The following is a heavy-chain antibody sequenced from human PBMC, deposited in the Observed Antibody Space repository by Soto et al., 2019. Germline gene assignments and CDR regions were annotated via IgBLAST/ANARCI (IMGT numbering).Heavy chain of an antibody. CDR3: ARSGYSTEFDY. D-gene: IGHD6-13*01. CDR2: IYYSGST. Sequence: ASETLSLTCTVSGGSISSYYWSWIRQPPGKGLEWIGYIYYSGSTNYNPSLKSRVTISVDTSKNQFSLKLSSVTAADTAVYYCARSGYSTEFDYWGQGTLVIVSS. J-gene: IGHJ4*02. CDR1: GGSISSYY. V-gene: IGHV4-59*01.